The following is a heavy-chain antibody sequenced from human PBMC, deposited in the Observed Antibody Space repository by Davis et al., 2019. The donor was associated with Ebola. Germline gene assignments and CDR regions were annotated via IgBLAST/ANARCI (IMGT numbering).Heavy chain of an antibody. CDR1: GYTFTDYY. J-gene: IGHJ4*02. CDR2: ITTYNGDS. D-gene: IGHD3-22*01. CDR3: ATLNHADYDFDH. Sequence: ASVKVSCKASGYTFTDYYIHWVRQAPGHGLEWMGWITTYNGDSKYPVKFQGRVSMTTDASTGTVYMELRSLRFDDTAVYYCATLNHADYDFDHWGQGTRVTVSS. V-gene: IGHV1-18*04.